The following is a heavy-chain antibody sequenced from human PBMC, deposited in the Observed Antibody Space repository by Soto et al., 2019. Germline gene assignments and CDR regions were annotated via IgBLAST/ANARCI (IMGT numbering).Heavy chain of an antibody. J-gene: IGHJ5*02. CDR2: ISSNGDIT. D-gene: IGHD3-9*01. CDR3: GKGSKFYDSLTGYYSTYCFDP. CDR1: GFTFSNSS. V-gene: IGHV3-64D*06. Sequence: PGGSLRLSCSASGFTFSNSSMDWVRQAPGKGLQYVTTISSNGDITYYADSVKVRFTISRDNSKNTLYLQMNSLRPEDTAVYYCGKGSKFYDSLTGYYSTYCFDPWGQGTLVTVSS.